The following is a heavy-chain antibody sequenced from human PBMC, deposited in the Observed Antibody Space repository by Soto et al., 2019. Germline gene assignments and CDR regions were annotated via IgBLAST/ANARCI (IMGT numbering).Heavy chain of an antibody. V-gene: IGHV3-48*02. Sequence: GGSLRLSCVASGFTFSSYTMNWVRQAPGKGLEWVSYISSGSTTISYADSVKGRFTISRDNAKNSLYLQMNSLRDEDTAVYYCARVSSGWYYFDYWGQGTLVTVSS. D-gene: IGHD6-19*01. CDR2: ISSGSTTI. CDR3: ARVSSGWYYFDY. J-gene: IGHJ4*02. CDR1: GFTFSSYT.